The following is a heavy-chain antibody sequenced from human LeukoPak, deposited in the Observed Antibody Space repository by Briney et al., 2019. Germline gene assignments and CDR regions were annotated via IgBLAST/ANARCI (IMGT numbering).Heavy chain of an antibody. CDR1: GGSISSYY. V-gene: IGHV4-59*01. D-gene: IGHD6-13*01. Sequence: SETLSLTCTVSGGSISSYYWSWIRQPPGKGLEWIGYIYYSGSTNYNPSLKSRVTISVDTSKNQFSLKPSSVTAADAAVYYCAISSIAAAGTDYWYFDLWGRGTLVTVSS. CDR2: IYYSGST. J-gene: IGHJ2*01. CDR3: AISSIAAAGTDYWYFDL.